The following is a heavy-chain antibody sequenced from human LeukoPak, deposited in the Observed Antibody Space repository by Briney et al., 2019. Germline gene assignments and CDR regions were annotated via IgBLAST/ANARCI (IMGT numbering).Heavy chain of an antibody. CDR1: GGSFSGYY. Sequence: PSETLSLTCAVYGGSFSGYYWSWIRQPPGKGLEWIGEIYHSGSTNFNPSLKSRVTISVDKSKNQFSLKLSSVTAADTAVYYCAREFWYYDILTGYPVPSQFDPWGQGTLVTVSS. CDR2: IYHSGST. CDR3: AREFWYYDILTGYPVPSQFDP. J-gene: IGHJ5*02. D-gene: IGHD3-9*01. V-gene: IGHV4-34*01.